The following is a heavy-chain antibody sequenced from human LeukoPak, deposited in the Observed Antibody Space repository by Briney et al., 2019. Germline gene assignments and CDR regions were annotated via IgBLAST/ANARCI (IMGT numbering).Heavy chain of an antibody. Sequence: PSETLSLTCTVSGGSISSGGYYWSWIRQHPGKGLEWIGYIYYSGSTYYNPSLKSRVTISVDTSKNQFSLKLSSVTAADTAVYYCARDSRDGNYWESTFDYWGQGTLVTVSS. CDR2: IYYSGST. J-gene: IGHJ4*02. CDR1: GGSISSGGYY. CDR3: ARDSRDGNYWESTFDY. D-gene: IGHD3-10*01. V-gene: IGHV4-31*03.